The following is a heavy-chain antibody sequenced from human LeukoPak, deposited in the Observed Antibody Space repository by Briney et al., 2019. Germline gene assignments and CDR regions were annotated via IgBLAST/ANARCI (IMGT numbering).Heavy chain of an antibody. J-gene: IGHJ4*02. Sequence: GGSLRLSCAASGFTFSNYAMNWVRQAPGKGLEWVSTISGSGGNTYYPDSVKGRFTISRDNSKNTLYLQMNSLRAEDTAVYYCAKVHGDKDWAYACDFWGQGTLVTVSS. CDR2: ISGSGGNT. V-gene: IGHV3-23*01. D-gene: IGHD4-23*01. CDR3: AKVHGDKDWAYACDF. CDR1: GFTFSNYA.